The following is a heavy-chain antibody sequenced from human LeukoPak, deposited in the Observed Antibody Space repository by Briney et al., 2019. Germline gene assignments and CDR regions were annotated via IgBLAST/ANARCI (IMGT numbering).Heavy chain of an antibody. Sequence: PGGSVTLSCSASGFTFSSYDINWLRPAPGMEWVGVLYISSGGTTVYYEVHVRGRFTISRDNAKKALFLQMSSLRAEDTALYYCAIAATATEAFDIWGQGTMVTVSS. D-gene: IGHD6-13*01. V-gene: IGHV3-48*03. J-gene: IGHJ3*02. CDR3: AIAATATEAFDI. CDR2: ISSGGTTV. CDR1: GFTFSSYD.